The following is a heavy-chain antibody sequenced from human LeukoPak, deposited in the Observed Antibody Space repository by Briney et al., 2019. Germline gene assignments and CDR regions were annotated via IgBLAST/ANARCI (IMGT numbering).Heavy chain of an antibody. CDR1: GDTFSDYA. V-gene: IGHV1-69*04. CDR2: IIPILSLA. D-gene: IGHD4-17*01. Sequence: SVKVSCEASGDTFSDYAISWVRQAPGQGLEWMGRIIPILSLANYAQKFQGRVTITADKSTSTAFLELSSLTSDDTAVYYCARPTGTQDYYGMDVWGQGTTVSVSS. J-gene: IGHJ6*02. CDR3: ARPTGTQDYYGMDV.